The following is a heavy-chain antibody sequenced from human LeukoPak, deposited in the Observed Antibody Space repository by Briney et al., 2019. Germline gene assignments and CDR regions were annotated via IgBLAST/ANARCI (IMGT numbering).Heavy chain of an antibody. CDR2: IYYSGST. CDR3: ARSPPTTVTTSRYWYFDL. CDR1: GGSISSYY. V-gene: IGHV4-59*01. Sequence: SETLSLTCTASGGSISSYYWSWIRQPPGKGLEWIGYIYYSGSTNYNPSLKSRVTISVDTSKNQFSLKLSSVTAADTAVYYCARSPPTTVTTSRYWYFDLWGRGTLVTVSS. D-gene: IGHD4-17*01. J-gene: IGHJ2*01.